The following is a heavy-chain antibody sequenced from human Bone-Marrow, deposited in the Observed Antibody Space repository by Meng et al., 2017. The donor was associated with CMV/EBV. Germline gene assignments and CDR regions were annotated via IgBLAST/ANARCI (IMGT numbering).Heavy chain of an antibody. CDR2: INHDGSNI. Sequence: GESLKISCAACGFTFDDYGMSWVRQAPGKGLVWVSRINHDGSNIAYADAVKGRFTISRDNAKNTLYLQMNSLRAEDMAVYYCARELPPDRYFDYWGQGTRVTVSS. D-gene: IGHD1-14*01. CDR1: GFTFDDYG. CDR3: ARELPPDRYFDY. V-gene: IGHV3-74*01. J-gene: IGHJ4*02.